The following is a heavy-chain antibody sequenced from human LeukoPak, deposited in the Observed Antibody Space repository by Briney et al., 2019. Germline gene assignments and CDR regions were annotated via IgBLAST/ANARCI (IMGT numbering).Heavy chain of an antibody. CDR1: GYTFTSYG. D-gene: IGHD2-15*01. CDR2: ISAYNGNT. V-gene: IGHV1-18*01. CDR3: ARDRQVVVAATLDPAPDYYYYYGMDV. J-gene: IGHJ6*02. Sequence: ASVKVSCKASGYTFTSYGISWVRQAPGQGLEWMGWISAYNGNTNYAQKLQGRVTMTTDTSTSTAYMELRSLRSDDTAVYYCARDRQVVVAATLDPAPDYYYYYGMDVWGQGTTVTVSS.